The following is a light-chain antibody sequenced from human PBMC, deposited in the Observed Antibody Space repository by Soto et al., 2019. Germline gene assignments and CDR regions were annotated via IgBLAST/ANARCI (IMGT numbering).Light chain of an antibody. J-gene: IGKJ1*01. CDR3: HQYNDWPLT. CDR2: DAS. Sequence: EIFLTQSPATLSLSPGERATLSCRTSQSVGSRLAWYQQKPGQAPRLLMYDASARATGIPARFTGSGSGTEFTLTISSLQSEDFAVYYCHQYNDWPLTFGLGTKV. CDR1: QSVGSR. V-gene: IGKV3-15*01.